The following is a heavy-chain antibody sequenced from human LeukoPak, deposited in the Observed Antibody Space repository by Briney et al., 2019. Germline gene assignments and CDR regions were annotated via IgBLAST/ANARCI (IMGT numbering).Heavy chain of an antibody. V-gene: IGHV3-33*06. Sequence: GRSLRVSCAASGFSFRKYGMHWVRQAPGKGLEWVAVIWSDGSEQYYPDSVRGRFTVSRDNSRNTLYLQLDNLRLDDMAVYYCAKRDGAYGIDHWGQGTLLTVSS. CDR2: IWSDGSEQ. CDR3: AKRDGAYGIDH. CDR1: GFSFRKYG. J-gene: IGHJ1*01. D-gene: IGHD3-16*01.